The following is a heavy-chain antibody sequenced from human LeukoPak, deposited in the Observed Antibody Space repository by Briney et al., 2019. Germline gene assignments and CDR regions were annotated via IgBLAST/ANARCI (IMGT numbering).Heavy chain of an antibody. Sequence: SETLSLTCTVSGGSISSSSYYWGWIRQPPGKGLEWIGSIYHSGSTYYNPSLKSRVTISVDTSKNQFFLELNSVTAADTAVYYCARQVSYSSTWYFDYDYYYMDVWGKGTTVTISS. D-gene: IGHD6-13*01. V-gene: IGHV4-39*01. CDR2: IYHSGST. CDR3: ARQVSYSSTWYFDYDYYYMDV. J-gene: IGHJ6*03. CDR1: GGSISSSSYY.